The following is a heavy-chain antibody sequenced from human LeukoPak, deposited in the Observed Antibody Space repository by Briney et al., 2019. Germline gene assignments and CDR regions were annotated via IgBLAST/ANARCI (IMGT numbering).Heavy chain of an antibody. J-gene: IGHJ6*03. V-gene: IGHV1-18*01. Sequence: ASVTVTFTASGYTFTRYGISWVRQAPGQGLEWMGWISVNNGNTNYAQKLQGRVTMTTDTSTSTAYMELRSLRSDDTAVYYCARDQPDYGSGSYYYYYYMDVWGKGTTVTVSS. CDR2: ISVNNGNT. CDR3: ARDQPDYGSGSYYYYYYMDV. D-gene: IGHD3-10*01. CDR1: GYTFTRYG.